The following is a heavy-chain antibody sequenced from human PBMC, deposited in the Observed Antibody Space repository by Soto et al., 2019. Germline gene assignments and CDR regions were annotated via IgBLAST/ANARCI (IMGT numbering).Heavy chain of an antibody. Sequence: SLGLCCAASGFTFDDYAMHWVRQAPGKGLEWVSGISWNSGTIGYADSVKGRFTISRDNAKNSLYLQMNSLRTEDTALYYCAKDKVLGETMPSVGAFDIWGQGTMVTVSS. CDR2: ISWNSGTI. CDR3: AKDKVLGETMPSVGAFDI. D-gene: IGHD2-2*01. V-gene: IGHV3-9*01. J-gene: IGHJ3*02. CDR1: GFTFDDYA.